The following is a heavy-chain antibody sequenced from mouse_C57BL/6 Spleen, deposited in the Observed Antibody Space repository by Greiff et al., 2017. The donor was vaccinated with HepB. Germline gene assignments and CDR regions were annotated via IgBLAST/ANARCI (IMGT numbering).Heavy chain of an antibody. CDR2: INPNYGTT. D-gene: IGHD1-1*01. V-gene: IGHV1-39*01. CDR1: GYSFTDYN. CDR3: ARSYYYGSSAMDY. Sequence: VQLKESGPELVKPGASVKISCKASGYSFTDYNMNWVKQSNGKSLEWIGVINPNYGTTSYNQKFKGKATLTVDQSSSTAYMQLNSLTSEDSAVYYCARSYYYGSSAMDYWGQGTSVTVSS. J-gene: IGHJ4*01.